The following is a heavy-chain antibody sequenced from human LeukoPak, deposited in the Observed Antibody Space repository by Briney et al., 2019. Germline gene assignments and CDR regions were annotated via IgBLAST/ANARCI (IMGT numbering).Heavy chain of an antibody. CDR2: ISSGGDDI. CDR1: GFTFSPYS. V-gene: IGHV3-21*01. J-gene: IGHJ4*02. CDR3: ATKQWLNS. D-gene: IGHD5-12*01. Sequence: GGPLRLSCAASGFTFSPYSMTWVRQAPGKGLEWVSSISSGGDDIYYSDLVKGRFTISRDSAKNSLFLQMSNLRADDTAVYYCATKQWLNSWGQGTRVIVSS.